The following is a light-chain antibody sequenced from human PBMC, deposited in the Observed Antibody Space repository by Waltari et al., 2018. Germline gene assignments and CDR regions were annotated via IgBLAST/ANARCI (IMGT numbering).Light chain of an antibody. CDR3: QQYNNWPQT. CDR2: GAS. V-gene: IGKV3-15*01. Sequence: EILMTQSPATLSVSQGERATLSCRASQSVSSNLAWYQQKPGQAPRLLIYGASTRATGIPARFSGSGSGTEFTLTISSLQSEDFAVYYCQQYNNWPQTFGQGTKVEIK. CDR1: QSVSSN. J-gene: IGKJ1*01.